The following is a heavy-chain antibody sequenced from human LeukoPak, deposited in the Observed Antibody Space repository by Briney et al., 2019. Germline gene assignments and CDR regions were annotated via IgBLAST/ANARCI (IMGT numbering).Heavy chain of an antibody. CDR3: AKFSHNPPYDFWGGYYLD. CDR1: GFTFSSYA. J-gene: IGHJ4*02. CDR2: ISGSGGST. Sequence: GGSLRLSCAASGFTFSSYAMSWVRQAPGKGLEWVSAISGSGGSTYYADSVKGRFTISGDNSKNTLYLQMNSLRAEDTAVYYCAKFSHNPPYDFWGGYYLDWGQGTLVTVSS. D-gene: IGHD3-3*01. V-gene: IGHV3-23*01.